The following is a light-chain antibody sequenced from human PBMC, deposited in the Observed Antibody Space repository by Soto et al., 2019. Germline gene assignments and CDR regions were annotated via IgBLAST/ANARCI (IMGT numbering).Light chain of an antibody. CDR2: AAS. J-gene: IGKJ1*01. CDR1: QSISSY. Sequence: DIQMTQSPSSLSASVGDRVTITFRASQSISSYLNWYQQKPGKAPKLLIYAASSLQSGVPSRFSGSGSGTDFTFTISSLQPEDFATYYCQKSYSAPWTCGQGNKVAIK. CDR3: QKSYSAPWT. V-gene: IGKV1-39*01.